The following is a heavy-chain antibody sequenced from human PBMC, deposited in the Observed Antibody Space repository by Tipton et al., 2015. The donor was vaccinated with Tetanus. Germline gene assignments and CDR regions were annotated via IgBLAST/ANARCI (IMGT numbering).Heavy chain of an antibody. J-gene: IGHJ4*02. V-gene: IGHV3-48*02. D-gene: IGHD3-16*02. CDR2: ISSSSSTI. CDR1: GFTFSSYS. CDR3: ARETPGGAITFDY. Sequence: SLRLSCAASGFTFSSYSMNWVRQAPGKGLEWVSYISSSSSTIYYADSVKGRFTISRDNAKNSLYLQMNSLRDEDTAVYYCARETPGGAITFDYWGQGTLVTVSS.